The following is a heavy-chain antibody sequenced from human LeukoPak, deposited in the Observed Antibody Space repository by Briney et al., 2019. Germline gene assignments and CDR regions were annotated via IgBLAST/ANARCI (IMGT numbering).Heavy chain of an antibody. V-gene: IGHV4-34*01. CDR2: INHSGST. J-gene: IGHJ4*02. CDR3: ARVSPYYDILTLPIDY. D-gene: IGHD3-9*01. CDR1: GGSFSGYY. Sequence: SETLSLTCAVYGGSFSGYYWSWTRQPPGKGLEWIGEINHSGSTNYNPSLKSRVTISVDTSKNQFSLKLSSVTAADTAVYYCARVSPYYDILTLPIDYWGQGTLVTVSS.